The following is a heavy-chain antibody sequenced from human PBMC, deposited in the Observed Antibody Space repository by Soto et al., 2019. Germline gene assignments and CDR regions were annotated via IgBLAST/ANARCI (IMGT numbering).Heavy chain of an antibody. V-gene: IGHV4-31*03. Sequence: SETLSLTCTVSGGSITTGGYYWSWIRQLPGKGLEWIGHRYYSESTYYNPSLKSRVSISLDTSKNQFSLKLSFVTAADTAMYYCARTKCSGGGCYSWSLDYWGQGTPVTVSS. J-gene: IGHJ4*02. CDR3: ARTKCSGGGCYSWSLDY. CDR2: RYYSEST. D-gene: IGHD2-15*01. CDR1: GGSITTGGYY.